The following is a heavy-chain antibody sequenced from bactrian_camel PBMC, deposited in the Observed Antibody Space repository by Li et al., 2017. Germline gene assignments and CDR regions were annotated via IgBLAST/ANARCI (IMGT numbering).Heavy chain of an antibody. CDR1: GHTGRMYC. Sequence: VQLVESGGGLVQAGGSLRLSCGSSSGHTGRMYCMAWFRLAPGKEREGVVALASDGSTWYADSVKGRFTISKDAAKDTLDLRMTSLKPEDSGMYYCAVDGPVAFCSDYPSDFGGWGKGTQVTVS. D-gene: IGHD2*01. V-gene: IGHV3S57*01. CDR2: LASDGST. J-gene: IGHJ6*01. CDR3: AVDGPVAFCSDYPSDFGG.